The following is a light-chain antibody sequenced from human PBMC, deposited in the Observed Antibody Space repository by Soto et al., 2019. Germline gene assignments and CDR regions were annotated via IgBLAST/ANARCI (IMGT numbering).Light chain of an antibody. V-gene: IGKV1-33*01. CDR1: QDISNY. CDR2: GAS. Sequence: DLQMTQSPSSLSASVGDRVTITCQASQDISNYLNWYQQKPGKAPKLLIYGASNLESGVPSRFSGSGSGTDFTFTISSLQPEDIATYYCQQFDNFPRAITFGQGTRLELK. CDR3: QQFDNFPRAIT. J-gene: IGKJ5*01.